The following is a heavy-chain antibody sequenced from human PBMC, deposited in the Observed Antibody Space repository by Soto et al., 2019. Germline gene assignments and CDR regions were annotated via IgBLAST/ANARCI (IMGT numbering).Heavy chain of an antibody. CDR2: IKQDGSQR. CDR1: GFIFSSSW. V-gene: IGHV3-7*03. Sequence: EVQLVESGGGLVQPGGSLRLSCVTSGFIFSSSWMSWVRQAPGKGLEWVANIKQDGSQRYYVDSVKGRFTISRDNAMKSVELQRNSLRAWDTAMYYCASGFSSWSNWLDPWVQGTLVRVSS. D-gene: IGHD6-13*01. J-gene: IGHJ5*02. CDR3: ASGFSSWSNWLDP.